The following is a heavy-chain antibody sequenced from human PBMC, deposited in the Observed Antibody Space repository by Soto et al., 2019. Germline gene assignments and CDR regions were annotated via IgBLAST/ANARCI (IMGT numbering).Heavy chain of an antibody. D-gene: IGHD2-2*01. Sequence: GGSLRLSCAASGFTFSSYAMSWVRQAPGKGLEWVSAISGSGGSTYYADSVKGRFTISRDNSKNTLYLQMNSLRAEDTAVYYCAKGYQLGGYYYYYYMDVWGKGTTVTVSS. CDR1: GFTFSSYA. J-gene: IGHJ6*03. V-gene: IGHV3-23*01. CDR2: ISGSGGST. CDR3: AKGYQLGGYYYYYYMDV.